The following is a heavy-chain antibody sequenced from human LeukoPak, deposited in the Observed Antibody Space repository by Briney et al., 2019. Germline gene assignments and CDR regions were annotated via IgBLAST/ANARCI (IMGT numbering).Heavy chain of an antibody. V-gene: IGHV1-2*02. CDR3: AREDYDSSEGQTDYYGMDV. Sequence: ASVKVSCKASGYTFTGYYMHWVRQAPGQGLEWMGWINPNSGGTNYAQKFQGRVTITADESTSTAYMELSSLRSEDTAVYYCAREDYDSSEGQTDYYGMDVWGQGTTVTVSS. CDR1: GYTFTGYY. CDR2: INPNSGGT. J-gene: IGHJ6*02. D-gene: IGHD3-22*01.